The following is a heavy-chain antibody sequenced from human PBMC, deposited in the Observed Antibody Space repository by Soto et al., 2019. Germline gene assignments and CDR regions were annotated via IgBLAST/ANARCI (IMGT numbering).Heavy chain of an antibody. V-gene: IGHV1-18*04. CDR1: GYTFTSYG. J-gene: IGHJ3*02. CDR2: ISAYNGNT. CDR3: ARVSGSYYRDAFDI. Sequence: VKVSCKASGYTFTSYGISWVRQAPGQGLEWMGWISAYNGNTNYAQKLQGRVTMTTDTSTSTAYMELRSLRSDDTAVYYCARVSGSYYRDAFDIWGQGTMVTVSS. D-gene: IGHD1-26*01.